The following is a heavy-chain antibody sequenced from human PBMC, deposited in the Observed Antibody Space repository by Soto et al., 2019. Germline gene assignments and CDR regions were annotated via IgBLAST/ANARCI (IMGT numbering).Heavy chain of an antibody. Sequence: QVQLQESGPGLVKPSGTLSLTCAVSGGSMSSSNWWSWVRQPPGKGLEWIGEIYQSGSTNYASSLRSRVTISVDKSKNQFSLKLNSVTAADTAVYYCAKYYVSGSYFDSWGQGTLVTVSS. CDR2: IYQSGST. V-gene: IGHV4-4*02. CDR1: GGSMSSSNW. D-gene: IGHD3-10*01. CDR3: AKYYVSGSYFDS. J-gene: IGHJ5*01.